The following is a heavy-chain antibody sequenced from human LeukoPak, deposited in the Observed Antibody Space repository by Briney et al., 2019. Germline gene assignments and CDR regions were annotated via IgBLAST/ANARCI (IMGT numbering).Heavy chain of an antibody. J-gene: IGHJ4*02. CDR2: ISYDGSNK. V-gene: IGHV3-30*04. Sequence: GRSLRLSCAASGFTFSSYAMHWVRQAPGKGLEWVAVISYDGSNKYYADSVKGRFTISRDNAKNSLYLQMNSLRAEDTAVYYCARAAFAATFDYWGQGNLVTVSS. D-gene: IGHD6-13*01. CDR3: ARAAFAATFDY. CDR1: GFTFSSYA.